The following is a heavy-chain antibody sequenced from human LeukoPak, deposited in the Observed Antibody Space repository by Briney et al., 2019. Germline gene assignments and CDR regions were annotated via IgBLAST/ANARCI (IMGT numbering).Heavy chain of an antibody. CDR1: GFTFSSYA. V-gene: IGHV3-23*01. CDR3: ARGDSSGSEYYGMDV. D-gene: IGHD3-22*01. CDR2: ISGSGGST. J-gene: IGHJ6*02. Sequence: PGGSLRLSCAASGFTFSSYAMSWVRQAPGKGLEWVSAISGSGGSTYYADSVKGRFTISRDNSKNTLYLQMNSLRAEDTAVYYCARGDSSGSEYYGMDVWGQGTTVTVSS.